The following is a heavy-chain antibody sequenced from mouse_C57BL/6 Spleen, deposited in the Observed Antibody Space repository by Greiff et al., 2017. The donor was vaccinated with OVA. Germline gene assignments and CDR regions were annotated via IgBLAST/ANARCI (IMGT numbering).Heavy chain of an antibody. D-gene: IGHD4-1*01. V-gene: IGHV1-26*01. CDR2: INPNNGGT. Sequence: EVQLQQSGPELVKPGASVKISCKASGYTFTDYYMNWVKQSHGKSLEWIGDINPNNGGTSYNQKFKGKATLTVDKSSSTAYMELRSLTSEDSAVYYCARRGELGLFDDWGQGTTLTVSS. CDR1: GYTFTDYY. J-gene: IGHJ2*01. CDR3: ARRGELGLFDD.